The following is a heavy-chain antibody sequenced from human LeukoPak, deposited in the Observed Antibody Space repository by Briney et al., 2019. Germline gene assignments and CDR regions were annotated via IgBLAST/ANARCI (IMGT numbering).Heavy chain of an antibody. J-gene: IGHJ4*02. CDR3: VKDNYYDSSGYYDD. Sequence: QPGGSLRLSCAASGFTFDDYAMHWVRQAPGKGLEWVSGISWNSGSIGYADSVKGRFTISRDNAKNSLYLQMNSLRAEDTALYYCVKDNYYDSSGYYDDWGQGTLVTVSS. CDR2: ISWNSGSI. V-gene: IGHV3-9*01. CDR1: GFTFDDYA. D-gene: IGHD3-22*01.